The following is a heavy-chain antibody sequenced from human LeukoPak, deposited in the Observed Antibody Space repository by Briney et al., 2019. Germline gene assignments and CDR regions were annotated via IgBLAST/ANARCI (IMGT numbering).Heavy chain of an antibody. CDR1: GGSISSYY. V-gene: IGHV4-4*07. CDR2: IYTSGST. Sequence: SETLSLTCTVSGGSISSYYWSWIRQPAGKGLEWIGRIYTSGSTNYNPSLKSRVTMSVGTSKNQFSLKLSSVTAADTAVYYCASGIAAAGTGWFDPWGQGTLVTVSS. CDR3: ASGIAAAGTGWFDP. D-gene: IGHD6-13*01. J-gene: IGHJ5*02.